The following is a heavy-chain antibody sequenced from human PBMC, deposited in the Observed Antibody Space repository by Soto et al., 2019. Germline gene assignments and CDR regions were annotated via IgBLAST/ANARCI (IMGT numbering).Heavy chain of an antibody. Sequence: EVQLVGSGGGLVKPGGSLRLSCAASGFTFSSYSMNWVRQAPGKGLEWVSSISSSSSYIYYADSVKGRFTISRDNAKNSLYLQMNSLRAEDTAVYYCARDRSNHYYYYYYMDVWGKGTTVTVSS. CDR3: ARDRSNHYYYYYYMDV. V-gene: IGHV3-21*01. CDR1: GFTFSSYS. D-gene: IGHD4-4*01. CDR2: ISSSSSYI. J-gene: IGHJ6*03.